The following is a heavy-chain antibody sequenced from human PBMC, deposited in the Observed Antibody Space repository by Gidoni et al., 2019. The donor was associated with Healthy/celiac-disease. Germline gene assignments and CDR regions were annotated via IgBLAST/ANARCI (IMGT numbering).Heavy chain of an antibody. CDR2: IIWNSGSI. J-gene: IGHJ4*02. Sequence: EVQLVEFGGGLVQPGRSLRLYCAASGFTFDDYAMHWVRQAPGKGLEWVSVIIWNSGSIGYADSVKGRFTISRDNAKNSLYLQMNSLIAEDTALYYCANSRGELQFDYWGQGTLVTVSS. CDR3: ANSRGELQFDY. D-gene: IGHD1-26*01. CDR1: GFTFDDYA. V-gene: IGHV3-9*01.